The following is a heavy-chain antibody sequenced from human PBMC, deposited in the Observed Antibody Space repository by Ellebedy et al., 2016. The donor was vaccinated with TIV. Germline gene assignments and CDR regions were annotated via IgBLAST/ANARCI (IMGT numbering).Heavy chain of an antibody. V-gene: IGHV1-46*01. Sequence: AASVKVSCKASGYLFTAHHLHWLRQAPGQGPEWMGLIDISGGIQRYAEKFQGRVTMTSDTATSTVYMELRSMRSEDTAGYYCARGALELWPGDVFDLWGQGTRVIVSS. CDR2: IDISGGIQ. CDR1: GYLFTAHH. J-gene: IGHJ3*01. D-gene: IGHD3-16*01. CDR3: ARGALELWPGDVFDL.